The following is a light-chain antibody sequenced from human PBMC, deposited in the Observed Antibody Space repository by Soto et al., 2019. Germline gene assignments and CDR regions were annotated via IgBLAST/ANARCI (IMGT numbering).Light chain of an antibody. J-gene: IGKJ1*01. Sequence: DIQMTQSPSSLYASVGDRVIITCRASQGIGNYLNWYQQRPGRAPKVLIYAASTLYRGVSSRFIGGGSGTDFTLTISSLQPEDFATYYCQQNNNTPWTFGQGTKVEIK. CDR1: QGIGNY. CDR2: AAS. CDR3: QQNNNTPWT. V-gene: IGKV1-39*01.